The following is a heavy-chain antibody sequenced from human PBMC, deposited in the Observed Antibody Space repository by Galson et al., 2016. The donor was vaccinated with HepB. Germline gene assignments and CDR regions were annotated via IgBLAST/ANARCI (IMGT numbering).Heavy chain of an antibody. CDR3: TKDTNLYSGSGSYPLFQN. Sequence: SLRLSCAASGFRFDDHAMHWVRQAPGKGLEWVSGISWHSANIGYADSVKGRFTISRDNAKNSLHLQMNSLRAEDTALYYCTKDTNLYSGSGSYPLFQNWGQGPLVTVSS. CDR2: ISWHSANI. D-gene: IGHD3-10*01. CDR1: GFRFDDHA. J-gene: IGHJ4*02. V-gene: IGHV3-9*01.